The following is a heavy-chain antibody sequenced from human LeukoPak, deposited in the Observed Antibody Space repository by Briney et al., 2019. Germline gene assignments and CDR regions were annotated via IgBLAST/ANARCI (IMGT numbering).Heavy chain of an antibody. D-gene: IGHD5-18*01. J-gene: IGHJ4*02. CDR1: GYSFISYA. CDR3: ARSLQLWSGY. Sequence: ASVKVSCKAFGYSFISYAMHWVRQAPGQRLEWMGWINAGNGNTKYSQKFQDKVTITRDTSASTAYMELSSLSSEGTAVYYCARSLQLWSGYWGQGTLVTVSS. CDR2: INAGNGNT. V-gene: IGHV1-3*01.